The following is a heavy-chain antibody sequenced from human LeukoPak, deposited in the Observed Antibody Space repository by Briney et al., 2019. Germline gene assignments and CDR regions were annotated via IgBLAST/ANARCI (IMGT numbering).Heavy chain of an antibody. J-gene: IGHJ4*02. D-gene: IGHD5-18*01. CDR3: ARDGEYSYGNDY. V-gene: IGHV1-2*02. Sequence: GASVKVSCKASGYTFTSYFMHWVRQAPGQGLEWMGWINPNSGGTNYAQKFQGRVTMTRDTSISTAYMELSRLRSDDTAVYYCARDGEYSYGNDYWGQGTLVTVSS. CDR2: INPNSGGT. CDR1: GYTFTSYF.